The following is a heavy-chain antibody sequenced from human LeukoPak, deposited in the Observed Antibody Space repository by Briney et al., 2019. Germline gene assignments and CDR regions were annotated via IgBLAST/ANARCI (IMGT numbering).Heavy chain of an antibody. CDR1: GFTFSSYE. V-gene: IGHV3-48*03. Sequence: GGSLRLSCAASGFTFSSYEMNWVRQAPGKGLEWVSYISSSGSTIYYADSVKGRFTISRDNAKNSLFLQMNSLRAEDTAVYYCARVLRYCSGGNCYSGGLGYMDVWGKGTTVIISS. CDR3: ARVLRYCSGGNCYSGGLGYMDV. J-gene: IGHJ6*03. D-gene: IGHD2-15*01. CDR2: ISSSGSTI.